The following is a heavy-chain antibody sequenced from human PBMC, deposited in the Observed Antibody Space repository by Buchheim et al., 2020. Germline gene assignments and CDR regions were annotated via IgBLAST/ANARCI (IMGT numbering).Heavy chain of an antibody. CDR2: IIPIFGTA. D-gene: IGHD2-2*02. J-gene: IGHJ6*02. Sequence: QVQLVQSGAEVKKPGSSVKVSCKASGGTFSSYAISWVRQAPGQGLEWMGGIIPIFGTANYAQKFQGRITITADESTSTAYIELSSLRSEDTAVYYCASCLSTSCYKGYYYYYGMDVWGQGTT. CDR1: GGTFSSYA. V-gene: IGHV1-69*01. CDR3: ASCLSTSCYKGYYYYYGMDV.